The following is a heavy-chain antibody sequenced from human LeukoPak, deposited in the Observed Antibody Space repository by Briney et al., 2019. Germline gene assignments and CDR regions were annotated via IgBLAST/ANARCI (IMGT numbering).Heavy chain of an antibody. V-gene: IGHV4-31*03. CDR1: GGSISSGGYY. CDR2: IYYSGST. Sequence: PSQTLSLTCTVSGGSISSGGYYWSWIRQHPGKGLEWIGYIYYSGSTYYNPSLKSRVTISVDTSKNQFSLKLSSVTAADMAVYYCARGNRRGPIYYYYYMDVWGKGTTVTVSS. J-gene: IGHJ6*03. CDR3: ARGNRRGPIYYYYYMDV. D-gene: IGHD1-14*01.